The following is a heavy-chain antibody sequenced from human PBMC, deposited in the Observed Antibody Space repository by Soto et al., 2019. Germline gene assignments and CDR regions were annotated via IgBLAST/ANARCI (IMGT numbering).Heavy chain of an antibody. V-gene: IGHV3-33*01. CDR1: GFTFSTHG. J-gene: IGHJ3*02. Sequence: PGGSLRLSCAASGFTFSTHGMHWVRQAPGKGLEWVALIWFDGSDKYYADSVKGRFTTSRDNSKNTLYLQMNSLRAEDTAVYYCARLYCSSSSCYSVGAFDIRGQGTMVTVSS. D-gene: IGHD2-15*01. CDR2: IWFDGSDK. CDR3: ARLYCSSSSCYSVGAFDI.